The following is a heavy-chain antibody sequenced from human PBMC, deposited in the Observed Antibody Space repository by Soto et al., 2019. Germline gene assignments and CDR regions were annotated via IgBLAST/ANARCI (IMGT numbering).Heavy chain of an antibody. CDR3: ARDCNDTACYGFDV. CDR1: GYSFITSY. CDR2: INPKSGGSDGR. D-gene: IGHD3-22*01. J-gene: IGHJ6*02. Sequence: QVQLVQSGAEVEKPGASVKLSCKASGYSFITSYIHWVRQAPGRGPEWMGWINPKSGGSDGRKYAQKFQGRVTLTTDTSITTAYMELTGLKSDDTAVYFCARDCNDTACYGFDVWGQGTTVTVTS. V-gene: IGHV1-2*02.